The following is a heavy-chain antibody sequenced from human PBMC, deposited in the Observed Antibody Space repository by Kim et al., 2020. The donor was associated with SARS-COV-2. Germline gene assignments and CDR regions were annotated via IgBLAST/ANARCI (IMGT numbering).Heavy chain of an antibody. CDR1: GFTFSNAW. Sequence: GGSLRLSCAASGFTFSNAWMSWVRQAPGKGLEWVGRIKSKTDGGTTDYAAPVKGRFTISRDDSKNTLYLQMNSLKTEDTAVYYCTTGGYSSSWEYYYGMDVWGQGTTVTVSS. CDR2: IKSKTDGGTT. J-gene: IGHJ6*02. V-gene: IGHV3-15*01. D-gene: IGHD6-13*01. CDR3: TTGGYSSSWEYYYGMDV.